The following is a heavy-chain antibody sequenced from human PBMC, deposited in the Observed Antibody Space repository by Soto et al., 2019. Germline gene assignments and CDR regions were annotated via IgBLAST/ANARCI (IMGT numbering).Heavy chain of an antibody. V-gene: IGHV4-30-2*01. CDR2: IYHSGST. CDR1: GGSISSGGYS. D-gene: IGHD3-3*01. J-gene: IGHJ4*02. CDR3: ARARPVKYYDFWSGRPYYFDY. Sequence: PSETLSLTCAVSGGSISSGGYSWSWIRQPPGKGLEWIGYIYHSGSTYYNPSLKSRVTISVDRSKNQFSLKLSFVTAADTAVYYCARARPVKYYDFWSGRPYYFDYWGQGTLVTVSS.